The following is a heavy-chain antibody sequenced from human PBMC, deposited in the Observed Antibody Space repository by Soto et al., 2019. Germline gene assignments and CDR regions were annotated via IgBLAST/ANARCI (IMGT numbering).Heavy chain of an antibody. CDR2: MNPNSGNT. J-gene: IGHJ1*01. V-gene: IGHV1-8*01. CDR1: GYTFTSYD. CDR3: ARGPFSREQLVHHFQH. D-gene: IGHD6-13*01. Sequence: QVQLVQSGTEVKKPGASVKVSCKASGYTFTSYDINWVRQATGQGLEWMGWMNPNSGNTGYAQKFQGRVTMTRNTSISTAYMELSSLRSEDTAVYYCARGPFSREQLVHHFQHWGQGTLVTVSS.